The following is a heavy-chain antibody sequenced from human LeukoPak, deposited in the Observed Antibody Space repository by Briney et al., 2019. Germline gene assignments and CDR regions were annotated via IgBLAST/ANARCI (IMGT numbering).Heavy chain of an antibody. V-gene: IGHV3-33*01. D-gene: IGHD3-22*01. CDR1: GFTFSSYG. CDR2: IWYHGSTE. Sequence: GGSLRLSCAASGFTFSSYGMHWVRQAPGKGLEWVAVIWYHGSTEYYVDSVKGRFTISRDNSKNTLYLQMNSLRAEDTALYYCAREVYDSRHIDYWGQGTLVTVSS. J-gene: IGHJ4*02. CDR3: AREVYDSRHIDY.